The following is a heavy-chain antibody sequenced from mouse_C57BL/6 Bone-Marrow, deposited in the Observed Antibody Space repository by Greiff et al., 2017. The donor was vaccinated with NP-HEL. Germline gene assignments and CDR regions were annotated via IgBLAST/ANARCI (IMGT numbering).Heavy chain of an antibody. CDR1: GFSLTSYA. CDR3: ARAYYSSYYAMDY. CDR2: IWTGGGP. J-gene: IGHJ4*01. V-gene: IGHV2-9-1*01. D-gene: IGHD2-5*01. Sequence: VQLVESGPGLVAPSQSLSITCTVSGFSLTSYAISWVRQPPGKGLEWLGVIWTGGGPNYNSALKSRLSISKDNSKSQVFLKMNSLQTDDTARYDCARAYYSSYYAMDYWGQGTSVTVSS.